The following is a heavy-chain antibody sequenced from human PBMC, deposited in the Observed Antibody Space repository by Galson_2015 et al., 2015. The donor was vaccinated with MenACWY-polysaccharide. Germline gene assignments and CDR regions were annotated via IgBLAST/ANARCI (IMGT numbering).Heavy chain of an antibody. CDR1: GFSLSNSGTC. V-gene: IGHV2-70*01. Sequence: PALVKPTQTLTLTCTFSGFSLSNSGTCVTWIRQPPGKALEWLALIDWDDDKYYTTSLGTRLSISKDTSTNQVVLTMTNMGPEDTATNYCTRGRSFTHKYNMDVWGQGTTVTVSS. CDR2: IDWDDDK. CDR3: TRGRSFTHKYNMDV. J-gene: IGHJ6*02. D-gene: IGHD1-1*01.